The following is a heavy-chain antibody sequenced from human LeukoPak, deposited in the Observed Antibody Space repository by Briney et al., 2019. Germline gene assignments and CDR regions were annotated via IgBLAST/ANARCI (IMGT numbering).Heavy chain of an antibody. Sequence: GGSLRLSCAASGFTFSKSWMSWVRQAPGQGLEWVAAIQDDGSVKDYVDSVKGRFTISRDNAKNSLYLQMNSLRAEDTAVYYCARGSLITMVREATIHEYFQHWGQGTLVTVSS. CDR1: GFTFSKSW. CDR3: ARGSLITMVREATIHEYFQH. CDR2: IQDDGSVK. D-gene: IGHD3-10*01. J-gene: IGHJ1*01. V-gene: IGHV3-7*01.